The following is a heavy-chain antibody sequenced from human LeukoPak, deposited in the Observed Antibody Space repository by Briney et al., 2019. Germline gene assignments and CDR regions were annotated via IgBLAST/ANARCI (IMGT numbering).Heavy chain of an antibody. CDR2: MNPDSGKT. CDR1: GYAFINHD. Sequence: RWASVKVSCKAPGYAFINHDVNWVRQATGQGLEWMGWMNPDSGKTGYAQKFQGRVTITRNTSISTAYMELSSLGSEDTAMYYCARGGITLVRGAIDYWGQGTLVTVSS. CDR3: ARGGITLVRGAIDY. D-gene: IGHD3-10*01. V-gene: IGHV1-8*03. J-gene: IGHJ4*02.